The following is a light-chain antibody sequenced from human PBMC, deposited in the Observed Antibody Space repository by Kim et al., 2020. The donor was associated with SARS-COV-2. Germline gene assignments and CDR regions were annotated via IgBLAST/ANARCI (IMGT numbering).Light chain of an antibody. CDR3: QVWDSSNVV. CDR1: NMGSKN. Sequence: SYELTQPLSVSVALGQTARITCGGNNMGSKNVHWYQQKPGQAPVLVIYRDSNRPSGIPERFSGSNSGNTATLTISRAQAGDEADYYCQVWDSSNVVFGGG. CDR2: RDS. V-gene: IGLV3-9*01. J-gene: IGLJ2*01.